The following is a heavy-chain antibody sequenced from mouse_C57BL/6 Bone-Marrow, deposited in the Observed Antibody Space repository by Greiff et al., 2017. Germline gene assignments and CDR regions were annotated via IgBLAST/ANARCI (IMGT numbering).Heavy chain of an antibody. CDR3: ARGGYGSILYYYAMDY. CDR2: IYPGDGDT. V-gene: IGHV1-80*01. J-gene: IGHJ4*01. D-gene: IGHD1-1*01. CDR1: GYAFSSYW. Sequence: VQLQQSGAELVKPGASVKISCKASGYAFSSYWMNWVKQRPGKGLEWIGQIYPGDGDTNYNGKFKGKATLTADKSSSTAYMQLSRLTSEGSAVYFWARGGYGSILYYYAMDYWGQGTSVTVSS.